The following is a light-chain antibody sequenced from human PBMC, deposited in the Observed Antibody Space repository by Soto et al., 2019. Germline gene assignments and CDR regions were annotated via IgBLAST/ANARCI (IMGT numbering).Light chain of an antibody. Sequence: QPVLTQSSSASASLGSSVKLTCTLSSGDSDYIIAWHQQQPGKAPRYLMKVETSGSYNKGSGVPDRFSGSRSGADRYLTISNLQSEDEADYYCETWDSNIWVFGGGTKLTVL. J-gene: IGLJ3*02. CDR1: SGDSDYI. CDR3: ETWDSNIWV. V-gene: IGLV4-60*03. CDR2: VETSGSY.